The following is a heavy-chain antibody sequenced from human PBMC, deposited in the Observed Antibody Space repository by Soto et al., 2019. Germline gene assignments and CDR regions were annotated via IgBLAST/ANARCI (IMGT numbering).Heavy chain of an antibody. CDR3: ATDKAVGATSEAFDY. CDR1: GCTLTELS. CDR2: FDPEDGGT. J-gene: IGHJ4*02. D-gene: IGHD1-26*01. Sequence: GASVKVSCKVSGCTLTELSMHWVRQAPGKGLEWMGGFDPEDGGTIYAQKFQGRVTMTEDTSTDTAYMELSSLRSEDTAVYYCATDKAVGATSEAFDYWGQGTLVTVSS. V-gene: IGHV1-24*01.